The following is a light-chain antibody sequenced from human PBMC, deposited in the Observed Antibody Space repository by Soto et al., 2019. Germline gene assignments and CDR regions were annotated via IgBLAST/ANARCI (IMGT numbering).Light chain of an antibody. Sequence: QSALTQPRSVSGSPGQSVTISCTGTSSDVGGYNYVSWYQQHPGKAPKLMIYDVSKRPSGVPDRFSGSKSGNTASLTISGLQAEDEADYYCCSSAGNYSYVFGTGTKVTVL. CDR2: DVS. J-gene: IGLJ1*01. CDR3: CSSAGNYSYV. CDR1: SSDVGGYNY. V-gene: IGLV2-11*01.